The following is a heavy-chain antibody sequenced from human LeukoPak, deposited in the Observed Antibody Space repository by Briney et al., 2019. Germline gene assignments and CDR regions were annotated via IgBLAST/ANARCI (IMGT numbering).Heavy chain of an antibody. J-gene: IGHJ4*02. D-gene: IGHD6-13*01. Sequence: GGLLRLCCAASGFTFSSDEMCWGRQAPGGGLVWGSYNSSSGSTIYYADSVKGRFTISRDNAKNSLYLQMNSLRAEDTAVYYCVSQAAGGTIDWGQGTLVTLPS. CDR2: NSSSGSTI. CDR3: VSQAAGGTID. CDR1: GFTFSSDE. V-gene: IGHV3-48*03.